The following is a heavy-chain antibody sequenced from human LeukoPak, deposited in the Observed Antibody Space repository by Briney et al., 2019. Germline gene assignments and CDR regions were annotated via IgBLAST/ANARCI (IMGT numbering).Heavy chain of an antibody. CDR1: GFTFSSYG. CDR2: IWYDGSNK. D-gene: IGHD3-16*01. J-gene: IGHJ6*03. V-gene: IGHV3-33*01. Sequence: GGSLRLSCAASGFTFSSYGMHWVRQAPGKGLEWVAVIWYDGSNKYYSDSVKGRFTISRDISRNTLYLQMNSLRAEDTALYYCARRGGDYYYYYMDVWGKGTTVTVSS. CDR3: ARRGGDYYYYYMDV.